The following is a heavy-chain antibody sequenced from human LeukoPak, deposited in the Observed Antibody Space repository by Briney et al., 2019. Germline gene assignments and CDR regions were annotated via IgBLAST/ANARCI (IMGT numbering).Heavy chain of an antibody. CDR3: AKGKVNHDGAFDI. CDR2: ISASGGRT. CDR1: GFSFSSYA. Sequence: QSGGSLRLSCAASGFSFSSYAMSWVRQAPGKGLEWVSGISASGGRTYYEDSVKGRFTISRDNSKTMIYLQMNSLRAEDTAVYYCAKGKVNHDGAFDIWGLGTMVIVS. D-gene: IGHD1-14*01. J-gene: IGHJ3*02. V-gene: IGHV3-23*01.